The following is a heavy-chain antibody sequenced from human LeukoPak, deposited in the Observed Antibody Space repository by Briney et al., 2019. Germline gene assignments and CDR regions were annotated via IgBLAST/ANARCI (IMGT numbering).Heavy chain of an antibody. J-gene: IGHJ6*02. CDR2: ISGDGDRP. V-gene: IGHV3-43*02. CDR3: PKTAYDILSGYSSPSHYYYGMDV. CDR1: GFTFDDYA. D-gene: IGHD3-9*01. Sequence: PGGSLRLSCAPSGFTFDDYAMHWVRQAPGKGLDLVSPISGDGDRPFYADSVKGRFTISRDNTKNSLYLQMNSLRTEDTALYYCPKTAYDILSGYSSPSHYYYGMDVWGQGTTVTVSS.